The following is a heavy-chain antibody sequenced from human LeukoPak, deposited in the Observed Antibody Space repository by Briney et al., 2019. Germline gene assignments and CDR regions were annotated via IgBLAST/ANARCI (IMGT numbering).Heavy chain of an antibody. J-gene: IGHJ4*02. CDR2: ISAYNGNT. Sequence: ASVKVSCKASGYTFTSYGISWVRQAPGQGLEWMGWISAYNGNTNYAQKLQGRVTMTTDTSTSTAYMELRSLRSDDTAVYYCARDPQPERIVGATYFDYRGQGTLVTVSS. CDR1: GYTFTSYG. V-gene: IGHV1-18*01. D-gene: IGHD1-26*01. CDR3: ARDPQPERIVGATYFDY.